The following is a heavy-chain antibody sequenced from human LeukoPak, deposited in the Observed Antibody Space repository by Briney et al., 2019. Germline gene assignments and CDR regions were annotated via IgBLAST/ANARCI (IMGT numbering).Heavy chain of an antibody. CDR2: ISGSGGST. V-gene: IGHV3-23*01. CDR1: GFTFSSYG. CDR3: AKDHLFYYYGSGSSYYFDY. J-gene: IGHJ4*02. D-gene: IGHD3-10*01. Sequence: GGSLRLSCAASGFTFSSYGMSWVRQAPGKGLEWVSAISGSGGSTYYADSVKGRFTISRDNSKNTLYLQMNSLRAEDTAVYYCAKDHLFYYYGSGSSYYFDYWGQGTLVTVSS.